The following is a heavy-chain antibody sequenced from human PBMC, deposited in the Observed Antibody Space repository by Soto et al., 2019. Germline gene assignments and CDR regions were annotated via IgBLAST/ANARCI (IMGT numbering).Heavy chain of an antibody. CDR2: ISAYNGNT. CDR1: GGTFSSYT. Sequence: ASVKVSCKASGGTFSSYTISWVRQAPGQGLEWMGRISAYNGNTNYAQKLQGRVTMTTDTSTSTAYMELRSLRSDDTAVYYCAREKLRHYYGSGRPNWFDPWGQGTLVTVSS. J-gene: IGHJ5*02. V-gene: IGHV1-18*01. D-gene: IGHD3-10*01. CDR3: AREKLRHYYGSGRPNWFDP.